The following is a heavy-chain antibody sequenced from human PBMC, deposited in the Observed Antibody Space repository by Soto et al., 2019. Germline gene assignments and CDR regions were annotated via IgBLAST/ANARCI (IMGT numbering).Heavy chain of an antibody. Sequence: GASVKVSCKASGYTFTSYGISWVRQAPGQGLEWMGWISAYNGNTNYAQKLQGRVTMTTDTSTSTAYMELRSLRSDDTAVYYCAILSGYDSHLNTYYYYGMDVWGQGTTVTVSS. CDR2: ISAYNGNT. D-gene: IGHD5-12*01. J-gene: IGHJ6*02. CDR1: GYTFTSYG. CDR3: AILSGYDSHLNTYYYYGMDV. V-gene: IGHV1-18*01.